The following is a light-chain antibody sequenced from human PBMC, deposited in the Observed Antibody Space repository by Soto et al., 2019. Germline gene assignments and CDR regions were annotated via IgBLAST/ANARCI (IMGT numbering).Light chain of an antibody. CDR1: QSFSSSY. Sequence: EIVLTQSPATLSLSPGERATLSCGASQSFSSSYLAWYQQKPGMAPRLLIYDASSRATGIPDRFSASGSGTDFTLAISRLEPEDFAVYYCQQYGSSPYTFGQGTKLEIK. J-gene: IGKJ2*01. V-gene: IGKV3D-20*01. CDR3: QQYGSSPYT. CDR2: DAS.